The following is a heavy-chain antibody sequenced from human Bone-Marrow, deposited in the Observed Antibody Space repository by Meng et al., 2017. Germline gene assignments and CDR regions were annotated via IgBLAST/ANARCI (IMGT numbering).Heavy chain of an antibody. Sequence: GESLKISCAASGSTFSSYWMSWVRQAPGKGLEWVANIKQDGSEKYYVDSVKGRFTISRDNAKNSLYLQMNSLRAEDTALYYCAKDSEVGAIEYYFDYWGQGTLVTVSS. D-gene: IGHD1-26*01. CDR2: IKQDGSEK. J-gene: IGHJ4*02. CDR1: GSTFSSYW. CDR3: AKDSEVGAIEYYFDY. V-gene: IGHV3-7*03.